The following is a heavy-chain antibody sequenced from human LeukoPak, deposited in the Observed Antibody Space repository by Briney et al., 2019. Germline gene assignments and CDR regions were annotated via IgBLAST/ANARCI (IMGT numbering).Heavy chain of an antibody. J-gene: IGHJ3*02. CDR3: ARADPSNDAFDI. CDR1: GHSISSYY. V-gene: IGHV4-4*07. Sequence: PSETLSLTCIVSGHSISSYYWSWIRQPAGKGLEWIGRMYPSGGTDYKPSLMIRVTLSVGPSKNQISLKLSAVTAADTAVYYCARADPSNDAFDIWGQGTMVIVSS. CDR2: MYPSGGT. D-gene: IGHD6-6*01.